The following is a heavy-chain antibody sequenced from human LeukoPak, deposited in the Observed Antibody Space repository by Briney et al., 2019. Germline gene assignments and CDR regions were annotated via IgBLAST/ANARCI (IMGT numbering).Heavy chain of an antibody. Sequence: GGSLRLSCAVSGFAFSVYEMYWVRQAPGKGLEWVSYISSSGGTRYYADSVKGRFTISRDNAKNSLYLQMNSLRAEDTAVYYCATLTVASSFDYWGQGTLVTVSS. CDR2: ISSSGGTR. CDR3: ATLTVASSFDY. D-gene: IGHD6-19*01. J-gene: IGHJ4*02. V-gene: IGHV3-48*03. CDR1: GFAFSVYE.